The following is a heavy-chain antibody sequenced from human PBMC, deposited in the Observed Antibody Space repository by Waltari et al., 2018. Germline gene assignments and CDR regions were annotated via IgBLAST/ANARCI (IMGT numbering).Heavy chain of an antibody. V-gene: IGHV3-23*03. CDR1: GFTSRSCG. CDR3: AKAPYDILAGSLGDYYVDV. CDR2: IYRVGRRT. J-gene: IGHJ6*03. D-gene: IGHD3-9*01. Sequence: EVQLLESGGGLVQPGGSLRLSCAASGFTSRSCGMSWVRQAPGKGLGVVSVIYRVGRRTYYADSVRERFTISRDNFKNSLRGEDTAVYYCAKAPYDILAGSLGDYYVDVWGKGTTVTVSS.